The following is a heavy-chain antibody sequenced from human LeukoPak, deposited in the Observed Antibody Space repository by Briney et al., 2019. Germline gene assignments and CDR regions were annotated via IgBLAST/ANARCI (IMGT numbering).Heavy chain of an antibody. CDR1: GGSFSNNY. V-gene: IGHV4-34*01. D-gene: IGHD5-24*01. CDR2: ISHSGDT. Sequence: SETLSLTCAVYGGSFSNNYWSWIRQSPEKGLEWIGEISHSGDTDYNPSLLSRVTISLDTPKNQFSLNLSSLTAADTAVYYCARARDGYLRTGFDSWGQGTLVTVSS. J-gene: IGHJ4*02. CDR3: ARARDGYLRTGFDS.